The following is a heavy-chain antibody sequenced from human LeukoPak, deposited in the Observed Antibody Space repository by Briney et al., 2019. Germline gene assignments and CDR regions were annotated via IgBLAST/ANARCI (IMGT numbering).Heavy chain of an antibody. V-gene: IGHV3-48*01. D-gene: IGHD5-24*01. Sequence: GGSLRLSCAASGFTFSTYSMNWVRQAPGKGLEWVSYISSSGSIIYYADSVKGRFTISRDNSKNTLYLQMNSLRAEDTAVYYCAKGERSLLGGYWGQGTLVTVSS. J-gene: IGHJ4*02. CDR3: AKGERSLLGGY. CDR1: GFTFSTYS. CDR2: ISSSGSII.